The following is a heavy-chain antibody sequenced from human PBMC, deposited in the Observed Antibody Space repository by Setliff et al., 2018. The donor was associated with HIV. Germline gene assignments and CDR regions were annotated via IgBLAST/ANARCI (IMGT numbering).Heavy chain of an antibody. CDR1: GYTLTNYG. CDR2: ISADNGDT. J-gene: IGHJ6*03. CDR3: ARVIDYGVLYWSYYMDV. D-gene: IGHD4-17*01. V-gene: IGHV1-18*01. Sequence: ASVKVSCKASGYTLTNYGISWVRQAPGQGLEWMGWISADNGDTNYPQKLQGRVTMTTDTSTSTAYMELRSLRSDDTAVYYRARVIDYGVLYWSYYMDVWGKGTTVTVSS.